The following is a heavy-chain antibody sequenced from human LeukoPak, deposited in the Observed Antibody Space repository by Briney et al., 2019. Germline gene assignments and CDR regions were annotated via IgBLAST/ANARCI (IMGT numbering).Heavy chain of an antibody. CDR1: GGSISGGDSY. CDR2: IYYSGST. Sequence: SETLSLTCTVSGGSISGGDSYWSWIRQPPGKGLEWIGSIYYSGSTYYNPSLKSRVIISVDTSKNQFSLKLSSVTVADTAVYYCARAGQYYYDSAGYFPDYWDQGTLVTVSS. CDR3: ARAGQYYYDSAGYFPDY. J-gene: IGHJ4*02. D-gene: IGHD3-22*01. V-gene: IGHV4-30-4*01.